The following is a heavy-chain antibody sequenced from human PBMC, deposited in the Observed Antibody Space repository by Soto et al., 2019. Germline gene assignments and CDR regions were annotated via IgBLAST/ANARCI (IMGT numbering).Heavy chain of an antibody. CDR1: GYTFTSYG. CDR2: ISAYNGNT. D-gene: IGHD3-3*01. Sequence: QVQLVQSGAEVKKPGASVKVSCKASGYTFTSYGISWVRQAPGQGLEWMGWISAYNGNTNYAQKLQGRVTMTTDTSTSTAYMELRSLRSDDTAVYYCAAGRGGYYDFWSGPFNFDYWGQGTLVTVSS. V-gene: IGHV1-18*01. J-gene: IGHJ4*02. CDR3: AAGRGGYYDFWSGPFNFDY.